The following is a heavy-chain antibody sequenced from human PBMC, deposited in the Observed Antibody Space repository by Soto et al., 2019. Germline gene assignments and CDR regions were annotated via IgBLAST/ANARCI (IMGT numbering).Heavy chain of an antibody. CDR1: GDTFTDYY. CDR3: ARGGHVVLVTAALHY. V-gene: IGHV1-46*01. CDR2: VNPSGGHT. D-gene: IGHD2-21*02. Sequence: QVQLVQSGAEVKKPGASVKVSCKASGDTFTDYYIHWVRQAPGQGLEWMGTVNPSGGHTTYAQHFLGRMTMTRDPSTSTLYLELTSLTSEDTAVYYCARGGHVVLVTAALHYWGQGTLVTVSS. J-gene: IGHJ4*02.